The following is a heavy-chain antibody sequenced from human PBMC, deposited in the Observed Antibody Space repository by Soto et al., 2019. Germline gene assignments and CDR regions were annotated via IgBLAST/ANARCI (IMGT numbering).Heavy chain of an antibody. CDR1: GFTFSSYS. Sequence: SLRLSCAASGFTFSSYSMNWVRQAPGKGLEWVSYISSSSSTIYYADSVKGRFTISRDNAKNSLYLQMNSLRDEDTAVYYCARVARFYNSRWFDPWGQGTLVTVSS. J-gene: IGHJ5*02. CDR3: ARVARFYNSRWFDP. CDR2: ISSSSSTI. V-gene: IGHV3-48*02. D-gene: IGHD3-3*01.